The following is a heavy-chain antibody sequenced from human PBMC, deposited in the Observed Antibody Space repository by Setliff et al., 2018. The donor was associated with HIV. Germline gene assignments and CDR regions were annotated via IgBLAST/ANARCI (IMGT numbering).Heavy chain of an antibody. Sequence: SETLSLTCVVSGGSISSTNWWSWVRQPPGMGLEWTGEIYHSGNTTYNPSLKSRVTMSVDKSKNQVSLKLNSVTAADTAVYYCARLKSGSLGGYVDYWGQGTLVTVSS. CDR1: GGSISSTNW. CDR2: IYHSGNT. D-gene: IGHD3-10*01. V-gene: IGHV4-4*02. J-gene: IGHJ4*02. CDR3: ARLKSGSLGGYVDY.